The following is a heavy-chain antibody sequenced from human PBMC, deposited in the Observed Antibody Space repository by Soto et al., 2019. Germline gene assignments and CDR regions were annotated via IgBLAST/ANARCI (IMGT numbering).Heavy chain of an antibody. V-gene: IGHV1-18*04. Sequence: SSGKVSCKASGYTFTSYGISWVRHAPGQGLEWMGWISAYNGKTNYAQKLQGRVTMTTDTSTSTAYMELRSLRSDDTAVYYCARARYCSSTSCFNWFDPWGQGTLVTVSS. CDR2: ISAYNGKT. D-gene: IGHD2-2*01. CDR1: GYTFTSYG. J-gene: IGHJ5*02. CDR3: ARARYCSSTSCFNWFDP.